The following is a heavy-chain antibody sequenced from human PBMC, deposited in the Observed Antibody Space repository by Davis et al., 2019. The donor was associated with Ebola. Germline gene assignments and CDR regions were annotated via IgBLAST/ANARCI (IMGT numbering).Heavy chain of an antibody. V-gene: IGHV5-51*01. CDR2: IYPSDSDT. CDR3: ARQASLYGNIDY. CDR1: EYRFANYW. D-gene: IGHD2/OR15-2a*01. J-gene: IGHJ4*02. Sequence: GESLKISCKGSEYRFANYWIGWVRQKPGRGLEWMGMIYPSDSDTRYSPSFQGQVIISADQSISTAYLQWNSLQASDTAVYYCARQASLYGNIDYWGQGTLVTVSS.